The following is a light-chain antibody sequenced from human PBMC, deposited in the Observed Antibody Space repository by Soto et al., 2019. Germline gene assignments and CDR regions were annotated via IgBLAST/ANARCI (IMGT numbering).Light chain of an antibody. CDR1: QSINTW. Sequence: DIQMTQSPSTLSASVGDRVTITCRASQSINTWLAWYQLKPGKAPKLLIYDASSLKSGVPSRFSGSGSGTEFTLTISSLQPDDLATYYCQQYNSYRTFGQGTKVEIK. V-gene: IGKV1-5*01. J-gene: IGKJ1*01. CDR3: QQYNSYRT. CDR2: DAS.